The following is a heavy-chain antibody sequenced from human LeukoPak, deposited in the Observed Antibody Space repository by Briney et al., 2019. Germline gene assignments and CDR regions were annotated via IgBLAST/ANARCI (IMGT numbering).Heavy chain of an antibody. D-gene: IGHD3-22*01. V-gene: IGHV4-59*01. CDR2: IYYSGST. Sequence: SETLSLTCTVSGGSISSYYWSWIRQPPGNGLEWIGYIYYSGSTNYNPSLKSRVTISVDTSKNQFSLKLSSVTAADTAVYYCARDGSYYDSSGYLLDAFDIWGQGTMVTVSS. J-gene: IGHJ3*02. CDR3: ARDGSYYDSSGYLLDAFDI. CDR1: GGSISSYY.